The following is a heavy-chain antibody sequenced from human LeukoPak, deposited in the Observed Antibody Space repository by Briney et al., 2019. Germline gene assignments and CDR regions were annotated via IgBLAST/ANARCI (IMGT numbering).Heavy chain of an antibody. CDR2: INNDGSGT. D-gene: IGHD2-21*02. CDR3: ARDPGPYCGGGCYYFDY. J-gene: IGHJ4*02. CDR1: GFIFSRYW. Sequence: PGGSLRLSCAASGFIFSRYWMHWVRQAPGKGLVWVSRINNDGSGTSYADSVKGRFTISRDNAKNTLYLQMNSLRAEDTAVYYCARDPGPYCGGGCYYFDYWGPGTLVTVSS. V-gene: IGHV3-74*01.